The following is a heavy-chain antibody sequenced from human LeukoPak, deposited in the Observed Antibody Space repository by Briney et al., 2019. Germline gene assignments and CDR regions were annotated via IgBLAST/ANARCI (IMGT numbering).Heavy chain of an antibody. J-gene: IGHJ5*02. CDR3: ARHYYGSGSYYKSWFDP. D-gene: IGHD3-10*01. CDR1: VYTFTSYY. Sequence: GASVKVSCKASVYTFTSYYMHWVRQAPGQGLEWRGIINPSGGSTSYAQKFQGRVTMTRDTSTSTVYMELSSLRSEDTAVYYCARHYYGSGSYYKSWFDPWGQGTLVTVSS. CDR2: INPSGGST. V-gene: IGHV1-46*03.